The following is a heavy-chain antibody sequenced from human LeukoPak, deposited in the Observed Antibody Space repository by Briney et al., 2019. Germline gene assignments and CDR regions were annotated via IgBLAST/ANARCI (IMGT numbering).Heavy chain of an antibody. D-gene: IGHD5-18*01. CDR1: GGSISSYY. CDR2: IYTSGST. V-gene: IGHV4-4*07. J-gene: IGHJ2*01. Sequence: SETLSHTCTVSGGSISSYYWSWIRQPAGKGLEWIGRIYTSGSTNYNPSLKSRVTMSVDTSKNQFSLKLSSVTAADTAVYYCARDPGYSYGTSYWYFDLWGRGTLVTVSS. CDR3: ARDPGYSYGTSYWYFDL.